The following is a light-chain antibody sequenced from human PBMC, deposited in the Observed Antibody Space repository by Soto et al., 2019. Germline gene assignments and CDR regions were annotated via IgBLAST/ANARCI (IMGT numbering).Light chain of an antibody. CDR3: CSYAGSFYV. CDR1: SSDVGGYNY. V-gene: IGLV2-11*01. Sequence: QSVLTQPRSVSGSPGQSVTICCTGTSSDVGGYNYVSWYQRHPGKAPKLMIYDVSKRPSGVPDRFSGSKSGNTASLTISGLQAEDEADYYCCSYAGSFYVFGTGTKVTVL. CDR2: DVS. J-gene: IGLJ1*01.